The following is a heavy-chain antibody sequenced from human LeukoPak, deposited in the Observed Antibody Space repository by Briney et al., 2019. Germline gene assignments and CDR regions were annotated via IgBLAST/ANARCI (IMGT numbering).Heavy chain of an antibody. Sequence: PGGSLRLSCAASGFTFSSYWMHWVRQAPGKGLVWVSRINSDGSSTSYADSVKGRFTISRDSAKNTLYLQMNSLRAEDTAVYYCARVVYYGSGTTNWFDPWGQGTLVTVSS. CDR1: GFTFSSYW. V-gene: IGHV3-74*01. D-gene: IGHD3-10*01. CDR3: ARVVYYGSGTTNWFDP. CDR2: INSDGSST. J-gene: IGHJ5*02.